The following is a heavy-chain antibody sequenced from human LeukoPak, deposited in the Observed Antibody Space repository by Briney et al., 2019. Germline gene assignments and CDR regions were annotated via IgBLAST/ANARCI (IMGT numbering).Heavy chain of an antibody. J-gene: IGHJ5*02. Sequence: GESLKISCKGSGYSFTSYWIGWVRQMPGKGLEWMGIIYPGDSDTRYSPSFQGQVTISADKSISIAYLQWSSLKASDTAMYYCARHHYYGSGSYYTNWFDPWGQGTLVTVSS. V-gene: IGHV5-51*01. CDR2: IYPGDSDT. CDR1: GYSFTSYW. D-gene: IGHD3-10*01. CDR3: ARHHYYGSGSYYTNWFDP.